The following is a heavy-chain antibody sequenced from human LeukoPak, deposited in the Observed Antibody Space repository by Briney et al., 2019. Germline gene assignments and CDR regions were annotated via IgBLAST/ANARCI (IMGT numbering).Heavy chain of an antibody. CDR3: ADLMVRGLVKDF. J-gene: IGHJ4*02. D-gene: IGHD3-10*01. V-gene: IGHV3-48*03. Sequence: GGSLRLSCAASGFSFSSYEMNWVRQAPGKGLEWVSYISSSGSAIYYADSVKGRFTISRDNDKNSLYLQMNSLRAEDTAVYYCADLMVRGLVKDFWGQGTLVTVSS. CDR2: ISSSGSAI. CDR1: GFSFSSYE.